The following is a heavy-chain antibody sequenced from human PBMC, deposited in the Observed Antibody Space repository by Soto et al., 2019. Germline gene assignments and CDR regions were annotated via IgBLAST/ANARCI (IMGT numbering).Heavy chain of an antibody. V-gene: IGHV1-2*02. J-gene: IGHJ4*02. CDR1: GYTFTGYY. D-gene: IGHD5-12*01. CDR3: ARVDIVATIIDY. Sequence: ASVKVSCKASGYTFTGYYMHWVRQAPGQGLEWMGWINPNSGGTNYAQKFQGRVTMTRDTSISTAYMELSRLRSDDTAVCYCARVDIVATIIDYWGQGTLVTVSS. CDR2: INPNSGGT.